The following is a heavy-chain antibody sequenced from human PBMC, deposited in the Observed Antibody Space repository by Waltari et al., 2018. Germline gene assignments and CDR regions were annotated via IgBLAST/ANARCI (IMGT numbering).Heavy chain of an antibody. J-gene: IGHJ4*02. V-gene: IGHV5-51*01. CDR2: INHSGST. CDR3: ARATTVVTLDY. D-gene: IGHD4-17*01. Sequence: EVQLVQSGAEVKKPGESLKISCKGSGYSFTSYWIGWVRQMPGKGLEWLGEINHSGSTNYNPSLKSRVTISVDTSKNQFSLKLSSVTAADTAVYYCARATTVVTLDYWGQGTLVTVSS. CDR1: GYSFTSYW.